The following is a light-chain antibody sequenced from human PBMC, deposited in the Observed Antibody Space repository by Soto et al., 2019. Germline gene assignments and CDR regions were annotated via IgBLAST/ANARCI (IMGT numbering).Light chain of an antibody. CDR2: AAS. CDR3: QQDNSWT. CDR1: QGISSY. Sequence: IQLTQSPSPLSASVGDRVTITCRASQGISSYLAWYQQKPGKAPKLLIYAASTLQSGVPSRFSGSGSGTEFTLTISSLQPDDFATYYCQQDNSWTFGQGTKVDIK. V-gene: IGKV1-9*01. J-gene: IGKJ1*01.